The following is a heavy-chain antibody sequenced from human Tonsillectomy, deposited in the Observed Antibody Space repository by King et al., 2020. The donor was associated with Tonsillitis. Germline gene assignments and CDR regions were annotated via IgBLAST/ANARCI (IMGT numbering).Heavy chain of an antibody. V-gene: IGHV3-30*02. Sequence: VQLVESGGGVVQPGGSMRLSCAASGFSFSNYDMHWVRQAPGKGLEWVALIGYDGSNKYYADSVKGRFTISRDNSKNTLYLQMNSLRPEDTAAYDYAKVSSSSWYYFDYWGQGTLVTVSS. CDR1: GFSFSNYD. CDR2: IGYDGSNK. D-gene: IGHD6-13*01. CDR3: AKVSSSSWYYFDY. J-gene: IGHJ4*02.